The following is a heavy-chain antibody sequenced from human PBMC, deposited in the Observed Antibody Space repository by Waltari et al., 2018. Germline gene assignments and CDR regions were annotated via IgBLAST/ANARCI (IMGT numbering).Heavy chain of an antibody. Sequence: QVQLQESGPGLVKPSETLSLTCTVSGGSISSYYWSWIRQPPGKGLEWIGYIYYSGSTNDNPSLKSRVTISVDTSKNQFSRKLSSVTAADTAVYYCARLGPIVGATPYFDYWGQGTLVTVSS. CDR2: IYYSGST. CDR3: ARLGPIVGATPYFDY. J-gene: IGHJ4*02. V-gene: IGHV4-59*08. D-gene: IGHD1-26*01. CDR1: GGSISSYY.